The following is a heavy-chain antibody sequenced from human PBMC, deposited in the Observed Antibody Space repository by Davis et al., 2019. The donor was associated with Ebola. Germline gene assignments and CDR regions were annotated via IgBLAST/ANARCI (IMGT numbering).Heavy chain of an antibody. CDR2: ISSSSLTT. Sequence: GESLKISCAASGFTFSSYAMHWVRQAPGKGLEWLSYISSSSLTTYSADSVKGRFTVSRDNAKNSLYLQMNSLRAEDTAVYYCARGPSTGNSFSYWGQGTLVTVSS. CDR1: GFTFSSYA. V-gene: IGHV3-48*04. J-gene: IGHJ4*02. CDR3: ARGPSTGNSFSY. D-gene: IGHD6-13*01.